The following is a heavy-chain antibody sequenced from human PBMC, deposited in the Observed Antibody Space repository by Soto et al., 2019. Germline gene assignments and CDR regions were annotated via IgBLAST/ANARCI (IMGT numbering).Heavy chain of an antibody. CDR2: ISSDGGNK. V-gene: IGHV3-30*18. D-gene: IGHD5-12*01. Sequence: QVQLVESGGGVVQPGRSLRLSCAASGFTFSSYGMHWVRQAPGKGLEWVAVISSDGGNKYYADSVKGRFTISRDNSKSTLYLQMNSLRAQDTAVYYCAKDRLIASPYYFGMDVWGQGTTVTVSS. CDR1: GFTFSSYG. CDR3: AKDRLIASPYYFGMDV. J-gene: IGHJ6*02.